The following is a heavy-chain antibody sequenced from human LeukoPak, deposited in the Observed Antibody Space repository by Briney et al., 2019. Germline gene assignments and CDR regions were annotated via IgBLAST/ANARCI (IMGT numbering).Heavy chain of an antibody. CDR1: GFTFSSYG. J-gene: IGHJ6*02. D-gene: IGHD2-2*02. CDR3: ARVVVVPAAIHYYYYGMDV. CDR2: IKQDGSEK. Sequence: PGGSLRLSCAASGFTFSSYGMHWVRQAPGKGLEWVANIKQDGSEKYYVDSVKGRFTISRDNAKNSLYLQMNSLRAEDTAVYYCARVVVVPAAIHYYYYGMDVWGQGTTVTVSS. V-gene: IGHV3-7*01.